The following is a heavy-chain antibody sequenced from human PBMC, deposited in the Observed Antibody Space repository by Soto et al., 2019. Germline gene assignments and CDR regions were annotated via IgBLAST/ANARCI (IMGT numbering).Heavy chain of an antibody. CDR1: GGSFSGYY. V-gene: IGHV4-59*04. Sequence: SETLSLTCAVYGGSFSGYYWSWIRQPPGKGLEWIGSIYYSGSTYNNPSLKSRVSMSVDTSKNQFSLKLRSVTAADTALYYCERQRTSVVTQAYFDSWGQGSLVTVSS. CDR3: ERQRTSVVTQAYFDS. J-gene: IGHJ4*02. CDR2: IYYSGST. D-gene: IGHD2-21*02.